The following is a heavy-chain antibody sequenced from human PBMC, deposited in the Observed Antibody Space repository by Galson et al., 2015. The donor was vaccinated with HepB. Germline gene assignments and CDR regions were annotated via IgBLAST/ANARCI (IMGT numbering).Heavy chain of an antibody. CDR3: ARGDEDLDDYGVTSIYGMDV. Sequence: SVKVSCKASGGTFSSYAISWVRQAPGQGLEWMGRIIPILGIANYAQKSQGRVTITADKSTSTAYMELSSLRSEDTAVYYCARGDEDLDDYGVTSIYGMDVWGQGTTVTVSS. V-gene: IGHV1-69*04. J-gene: IGHJ6*02. D-gene: IGHD4-17*01. CDR2: IIPILGIA. CDR1: GGTFSSYA.